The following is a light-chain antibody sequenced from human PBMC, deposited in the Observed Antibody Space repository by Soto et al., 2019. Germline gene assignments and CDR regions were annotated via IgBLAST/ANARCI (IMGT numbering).Light chain of an antibody. CDR2: EAS. J-gene: IGKJ5*01. CDR1: QSVRSH. CDR3: QQRSDWPIT. Sequence: EIVLTQSQDTLSLSPGERATLSCRGSQSVRSHLVWYQQKPGQAPRLLIYEASNRATGIPARFSGSGSGTDFTLTISSLEPEDFAVYYCQQRSDWPITFGQGTRLEIK. V-gene: IGKV3-11*01.